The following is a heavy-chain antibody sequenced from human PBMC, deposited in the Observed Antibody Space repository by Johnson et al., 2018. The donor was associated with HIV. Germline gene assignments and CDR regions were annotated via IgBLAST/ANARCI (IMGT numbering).Heavy chain of an antibody. CDR2: VTGTGGDT. Sequence: VQLVESGGGLVQPGGSLRLSCAASGFTFSSYGMSWVRQAPGKGLEWVSGVTGTGGDTYYAESVKGRFTISRDNSKNTLYLQRNKLRGEETAVYFCASQVRGLRLGVDAFDIWGQGTMVTVSS. D-gene: IGHD3-16*01. CDR3: ASQVRGLRLGVDAFDI. J-gene: IGHJ3*02. CDR1: GFTFSSYG. V-gene: IGHV3-23*04.